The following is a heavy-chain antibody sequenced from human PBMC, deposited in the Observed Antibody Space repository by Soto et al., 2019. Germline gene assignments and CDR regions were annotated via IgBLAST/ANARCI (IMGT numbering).Heavy chain of an antibody. CDR2: IYHSGST. Sequence: QVQLQESGPGLVKPSGTLSLTCAVSGGSISSSNWWSWVRQAPGKGLEWIGEIYHSGSTNYNPSLRSRVTISVDKSKNEFTLKLSSVTAADTAVYYCARVSGSYYYGMDVWGQGTTVTVSS. D-gene: IGHD1-26*01. J-gene: IGHJ6*02. CDR1: GGSISSSNW. CDR3: ARVSGSYYYGMDV. V-gene: IGHV4-4*02.